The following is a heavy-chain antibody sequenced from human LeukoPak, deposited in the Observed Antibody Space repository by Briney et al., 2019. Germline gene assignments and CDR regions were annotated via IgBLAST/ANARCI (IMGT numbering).Heavy chain of an antibody. CDR3: IIGTYCSGDCYSGDDYFQH. V-gene: IGHV3-74*03. CDR2: INNDGSRT. J-gene: IGHJ1*01. CDR1: GFTFSTYW. Sequence: PGGSLRLSCAASGFTFSTYWMHWVRHAPGQGLVWVSRINNDGSRTTYADSVKGRFTICRDNAKTTLYLQMNSLRAEDTAVYYCIIGTYCSGDCYSGDDYFQHWGQGTLVTVSS. D-gene: IGHD2-21*02.